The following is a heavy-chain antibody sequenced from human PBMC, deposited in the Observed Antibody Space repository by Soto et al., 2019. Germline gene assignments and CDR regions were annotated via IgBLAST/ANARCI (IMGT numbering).Heavy chain of an antibody. CDR3: ARSSVSSPYMDV. D-gene: IGHD6-6*01. V-gene: IGHV4-30-2*01. CDR2: IYHSGST. J-gene: IGHJ6*02. Sequence: SETLSLTCAVSGGSISSGGYSWSWIRQPPGKGLEWIGYIYHSGSTYYNPSLKSRVTISVDRSKNQFSLKLSSVTAADTAVYYCARSSVSSPYMDVWGHGTTVTVS. CDR1: GGSISSGGYS.